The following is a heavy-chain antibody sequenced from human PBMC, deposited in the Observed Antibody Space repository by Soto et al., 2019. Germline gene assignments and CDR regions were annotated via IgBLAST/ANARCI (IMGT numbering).Heavy chain of an antibody. CDR1: GFTFSDYY. CDR3: ARRDSHAAGLDYGMDV. D-gene: IGHD2-15*01. J-gene: IGHJ6*02. Sequence: GGSLRLSCAASGFTFSDYYMSWIRQAPGKGLEWVSYISSSSSYTNYADSVKGRFTISRDNAKNSLYLQMNSLRAEDTAVYYCARRDSHAAGLDYGMDVWGQGTTVTVSS. CDR2: ISSSSSYT. V-gene: IGHV3-11*06.